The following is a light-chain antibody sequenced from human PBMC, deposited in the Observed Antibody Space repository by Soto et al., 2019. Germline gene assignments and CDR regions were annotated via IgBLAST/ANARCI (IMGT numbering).Light chain of an antibody. CDR1: QSVSSW. CDR3: QQYNSAWT. J-gene: IGKJ1*01. Sequence: DIQMTQSASTLSASVGDRVTITCRASQSVSSWLAWYQQKPGKAPNLLIYTASSLESGVPSRFSGSGSGTEFTLTISSLQPDDFATYYCQQYNSAWTFGQGTTVEIK. V-gene: IGKV1-5*03. CDR2: TAS.